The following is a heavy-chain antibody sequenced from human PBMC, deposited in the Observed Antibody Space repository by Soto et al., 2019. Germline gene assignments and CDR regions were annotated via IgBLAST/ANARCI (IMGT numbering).Heavy chain of an antibody. J-gene: IGHJ4*02. CDR3: ARGAVDTALVTVDY. V-gene: IGHV4-31*03. CDR2: IYYSGST. D-gene: IGHD5-18*01. Sequence: QVQLQESGPGLVKPSQTLSLTCTVSGGSISSGGYYWSWIRQHPGKGLEWIGYIYYSGSTYYNPSLKSRVTLSLDTSKNRVSLKLRSVTAADTAVYYCARGAVDTALVTVDYWGQGTLVTVSS. CDR1: GGSISSGGYY.